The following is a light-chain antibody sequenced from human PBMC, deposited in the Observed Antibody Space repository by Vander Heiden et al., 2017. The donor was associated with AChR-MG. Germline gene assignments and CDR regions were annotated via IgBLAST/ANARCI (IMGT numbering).Light chain of an antibody. CDR3: QQCYSTPRT. V-gene: IGKV1-39*01. CDR2: AAS. J-gene: IGKJ1*01. CDR1: QNISSY. Sequence: DIQMTQPPSSLSASVGDRVTTTCRASQNISSYLNWYQQKPGKAPKLLIYAASSLQSGVPSRFSGSGSGTDFTLTISRLQPEDFAAYYCQQCYSTPRTFGQGTKVEIK.